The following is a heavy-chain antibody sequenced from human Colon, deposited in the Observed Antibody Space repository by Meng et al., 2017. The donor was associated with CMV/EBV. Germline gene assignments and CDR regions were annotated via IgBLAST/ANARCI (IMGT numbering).Heavy chain of an antibody. CDR2: IYYSGST. CDR3: ARHELFYYDSSSFDD. V-gene: IGHV4-39*01. Sequence: SETLSLTCTVSDGSISSSSYYWGWIRQPPGKGLEWIGSIYYSGSTYYNPSLKSRVSISVDTSKNQFSLKLSSVTAADAAVYYCARHELFYYDSSSFDDWGQGTLVTVSS. J-gene: IGHJ4*02. CDR1: DGSISSSSYY. D-gene: IGHD3-22*01.